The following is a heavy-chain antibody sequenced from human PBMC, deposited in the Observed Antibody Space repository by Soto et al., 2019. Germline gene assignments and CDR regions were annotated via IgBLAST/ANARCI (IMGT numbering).Heavy chain of an antibody. CDR2: TSYDGNNE. J-gene: IGHJ4*02. CDR3: AKDKGVFNWATSYFDY. D-gene: IGHD1-1*01. CDR1: GFTFSNYA. V-gene: IGHV3-30*18. Sequence: GGSMRLSCAASGFTFSNYAMHWVRQAPGKGLEWVALTSYDGNNEYYTDSVKGRFTISRDNSKNTLFLQMNSPRPEDTAVYYCAKDKGVFNWATSYFDYWGQGALVTVSS.